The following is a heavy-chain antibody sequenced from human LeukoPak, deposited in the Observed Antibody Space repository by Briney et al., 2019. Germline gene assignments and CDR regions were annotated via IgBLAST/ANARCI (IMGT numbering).Heavy chain of an antibody. Sequence: GGPLRLSCAASGFTFSSYAMSWVRQAPGKGLEWVSAISGSGGSTYYADSVKGRFTISRDNSKNTLYLQMNSLRAEDTAVYYCAKTRAVRRQGFDYWGQGTLVTVSS. CDR2: ISGSGGST. J-gene: IGHJ4*02. CDR1: GFTFSSYA. CDR3: AKTRAVRRQGFDY. D-gene: IGHD4-17*01. V-gene: IGHV3-23*01.